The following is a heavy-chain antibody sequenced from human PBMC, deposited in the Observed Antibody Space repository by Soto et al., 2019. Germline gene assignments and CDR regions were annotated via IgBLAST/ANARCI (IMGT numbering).Heavy chain of an antibody. J-gene: IGHJ4*02. CDR2: IYWDDDK. V-gene: IGHV2-5*02. D-gene: IGHD2-15*01. CDR3: AHRCNHAYCSGGSCYSNHPLHFDY. CDR1: GFSLSTSGVG. Sequence: ESGPTLVNPTQTLTLTCTFSGFSLSTSGVGVGWIRQPPGKALEWLALIYWDDDKRYSPSLKSRLTITKDTSKNQVVLTMTNMDPVDTATYYCAHRCNHAYCSGGSCYSNHPLHFDYWGQGTLVTVSS.